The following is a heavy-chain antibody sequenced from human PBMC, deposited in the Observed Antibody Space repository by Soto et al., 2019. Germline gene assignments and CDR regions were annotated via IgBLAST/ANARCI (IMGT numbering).Heavy chain of an antibody. CDR2: IYYSGST. Sequence: PSETLSLTCTVSGGSISTFSGGSISSYYWSWIRQPPGKGLEWIGYIYYSGSTNYNPSLKSRISISVDTSKNQFSLKLSSVTAADTAVYYCAKSYYDFWSDVYYYYMDVWGKGTTVTVSS. D-gene: IGHD3-3*01. J-gene: IGHJ6*03. CDR1: GGSISTFSGGSISSYY. CDR3: AKSYYDFWSDVYYYYMDV. V-gene: IGHV4-61*05.